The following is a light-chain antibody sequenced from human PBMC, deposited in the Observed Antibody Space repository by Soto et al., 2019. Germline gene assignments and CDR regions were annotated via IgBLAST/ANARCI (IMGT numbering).Light chain of an antibody. CDR2: DAS. CDR1: QSVSSY. Sequence: EIVLTQSPATLSLSPGERATLSCRASQSVSSYLAWYQLKPGQAPRLLIYDASNRATGIPARFSGSGSGTDFTLTISSLEPEDFAVYYCQQRSNWPYTFGQGTKLEIK. CDR3: QQRSNWPYT. V-gene: IGKV3-11*01. J-gene: IGKJ2*01.